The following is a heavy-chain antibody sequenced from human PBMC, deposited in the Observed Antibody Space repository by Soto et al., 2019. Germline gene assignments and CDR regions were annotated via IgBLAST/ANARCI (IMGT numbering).Heavy chain of an antibody. Sequence: TSETLSLTCAVSGGSISSSNWWSWVRQPPGKGLEWIGEIYHSGSTNYNPSLKSRVTISVDKSKNQFSLKLSSVTAADTAVYYCARGRAAGHYYYYYGMDVWGQGTTVTVSS. D-gene: IGHD6-13*01. CDR3: ARGRAAGHYYYYYGMDV. V-gene: IGHV4-4*02. J-gene: IGHJ6*02. CDR2: IYHSGST. CDR1: GGSISSSNW.